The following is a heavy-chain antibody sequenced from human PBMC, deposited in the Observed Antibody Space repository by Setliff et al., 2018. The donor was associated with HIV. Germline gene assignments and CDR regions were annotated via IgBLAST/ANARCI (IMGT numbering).Heavy chain of an antibody. CDR2: IYYSGST. Sequence: SETLSLTCTVSGGSISSYYWSWIRQPPGKGLEWIGYIYYSGSTNYNPSLKSRVTISIDKSKNQFSLKLSSVTAADTAVYYCARDQSIAARYLFDPWGQGTLVTVS. CDR3: ARDQSIAARYLFDP. CDR1: GGSISSYY. J-gene: IGHJ5*02. V-gene: IGHV4-59*12. D-gene: IGHD6-6*01.